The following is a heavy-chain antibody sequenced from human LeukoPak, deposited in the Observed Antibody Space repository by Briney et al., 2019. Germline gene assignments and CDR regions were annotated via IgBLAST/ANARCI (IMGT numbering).Heavy chain of an antibody. J-gene: IGHJ4*02. D-gene: IGHD3-9*01. CDR1: GFTFYDYA. Sequence: GXLRLSXAASGFTFYDYAMHWVRQAPGKGLEWVSLISGDGTTTYYADSVKGRFTISRENRKNSLYQQKNSLRTEDTALYYCAKGHFDSKDYFDYWGQGTXVXXSS. V-gene: IGHV3-43*02. CDR3: AKGHFDSKDYFDY. CDR2: ISGDGTTT.